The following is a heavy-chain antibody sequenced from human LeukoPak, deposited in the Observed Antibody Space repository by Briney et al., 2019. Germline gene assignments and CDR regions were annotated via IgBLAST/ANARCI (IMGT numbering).Heavy chain of an antibody. D-gene: IGHD2/OR15-2a*01. J-gene: IGHJ4*02. CDR1: GFTLINYF. Sequence: GGSLRLSCAASGFTLINYFMSWVRQAPWKGLEWVSGISSNGVTVYYADSVKGRFTISRDNSKNTVYLQMNSLRVEDTAVYYCAHENYYFDHWGQGTLVTVSS. CDR2: ISSNGVTV. V-gene: IGHV3-23*01. CDR3: AHENYYFDH.